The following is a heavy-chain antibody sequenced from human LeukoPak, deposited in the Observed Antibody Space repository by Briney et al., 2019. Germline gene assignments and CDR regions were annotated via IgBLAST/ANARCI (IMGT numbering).Heavy chain of an antibody. D-gene: IGHD2-15*01. V-gene: IGHV1-46*01. Sequence: ASVKVSCKASGYTFTNYYMHWVRQAPGQGLEWMGIINPSGGSTSYAQKFQGRITMTRDTFTNTVYMELSSLRSEDTAVYYCAREGCSGGGCYTWFDPWGQGTLVTVSS. CDR3: AREGCSGGGCYTWFDP. CDR2: INPSGGST. CDR1: GYTFTNYY. J-gene: IGHJ5*02.